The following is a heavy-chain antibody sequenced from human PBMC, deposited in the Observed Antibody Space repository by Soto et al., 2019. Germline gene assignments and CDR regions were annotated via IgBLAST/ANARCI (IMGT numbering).Heavy chain of an antibody. J-gene: IGHJ4*02. D-gene: IGHD4-4*01. CDR2: ITCFIIYI. CDR1: GFSFSSYS. CDR3: ARDSLTTNFHY. Sequence: PGGSLRLSCAASGFSFSSYSMNWVRQAPGKGLEWVSSITCFIIYIYYADSVKGLFTISRDNAKTSFYLQMSSLRSEDTAVYYCARDSLTTNFHYWGQETLVTVSS. V-gene: IGHV3-21*06.